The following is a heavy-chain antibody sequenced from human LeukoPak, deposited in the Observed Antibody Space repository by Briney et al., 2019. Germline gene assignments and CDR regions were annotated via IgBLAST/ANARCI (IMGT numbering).Heavy chain of an antibody. CDR1: GGSISSSSYY. CDR3: ARGLVRKGGNWFDP. D-gene: IGHD1-26*01. CDR2: IYYSGST. J-gene: IGHJ5*02. V-gene: IGHV4-61*01. Sequence: SETLSLTCTVSGGSISSSSYYWSWIRQPPGKGLEWIGYIYYSGSTNYNPSLKSRVTISVDTSKNQFSLKLSSVTAADTAVYYCARGLVRKGGNWFDPWGQGTLVTVSS.